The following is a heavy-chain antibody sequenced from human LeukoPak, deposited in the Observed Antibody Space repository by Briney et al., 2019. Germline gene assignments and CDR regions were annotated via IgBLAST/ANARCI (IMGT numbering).Heavy chain of an antibody. D-gene: IGHD3-3*01. CDR2: ISSSSSYI. CDR3: ARDTMRSSAFDI. V-gene: IGHV3-21*01. Sequence: GGSPRLSCAASGFTFSSYAMTWVRQAPGKGLDWVSSISSSSSYIYYADSVKGRFTISRDNAKNSLYLQMNSLRAEDTAVYYCARDTMRSSAFDIWGQGTMVTVSS. J-gene: IGHJ3*02. CDR1: GFTFSSYA.